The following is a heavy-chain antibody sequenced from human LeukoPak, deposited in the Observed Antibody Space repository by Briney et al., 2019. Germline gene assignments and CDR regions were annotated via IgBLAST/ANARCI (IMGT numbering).Heavy chain of an antibody. CDR2: IYYSGST. J-gene: IGHJ4*02. D-gene: IGHD6-6*01. CDR1: GGSISSYY. CDR3: ARVDPDSSSTLEVFDY. Sequence: SETLSLTCTVSGGSISSYYWSWIRQPPGKGLEWIGYIYYSGSTNYNPSLKSRVTISVDTSENQFSLKLSSVTAADTAVYYCARVDPDSSSTLEVFDYWGQGTLVTVSS. V-gene: IGHV4-59*01.